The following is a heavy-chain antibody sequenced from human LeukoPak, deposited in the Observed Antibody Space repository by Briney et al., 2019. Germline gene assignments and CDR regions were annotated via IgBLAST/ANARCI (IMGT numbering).Heavy chain of an antibody. D-gene: IGHD3-22*01. CDR2: MYYSGST. J-gene: IGHJ2*01. V-gene: IGHV4-59*01. Sequence: SETLSLTCSVSGGSISNYYWSWIRQPPGKGLEWIGSMYYSGSTNYNPSLKSRASISEDTSKKQFSLKLSSVTAADTAVYYCARAGYDTSGFWYFDLWGRGTLVTVSS. CDR1: GGSISNYY. CDR3: ARAGYDTSGFWYFDL.